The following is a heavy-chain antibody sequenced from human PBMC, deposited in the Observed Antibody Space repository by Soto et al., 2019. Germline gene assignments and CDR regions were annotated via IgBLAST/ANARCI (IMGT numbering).Heavy chain of an antibody. D-gene: IGHD2-2*01. V-gene: IGHV1-69*13. CDR3: ARADIVVVPAAPGYYYYGMDV. CDR2: IIPIFGTA. J-gene: IGHJ6*02. CDR1: GGTFSSYA. Sequence: SVNVSCKASGGTFSSYAISWVRQAPGKGLEWMGGIIPIFGTANYAQKFQGRVTITADESTSTAYMELSSLRSEDTAVYYCARADIVVVPAAPGYYYYGMDVWGQGTTVTVSS.